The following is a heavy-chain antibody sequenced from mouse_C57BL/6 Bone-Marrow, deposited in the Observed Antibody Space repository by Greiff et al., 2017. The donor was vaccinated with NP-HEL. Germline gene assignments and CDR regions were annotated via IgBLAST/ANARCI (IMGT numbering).Heavy chain of an antibody. CDR3: ARGGYYSNGFAY. D-gene: IGHD2-5*01. CDR2: IWSGGST. J-gene: IGHJ3*01. Sequence: QVQLQQSGPGLVQPSQSLSITCTVSGFSLTSYGVHWVRQSPGKGLEWLGVIWSGGSTDYNAAFISRLSISKDNSKSQVFFKMNSLQADDTAIYYCARGGYYSNGFAYWGQGTLVTVSA. CDR1: GFSLTSYG. V-gene: IGHV2-2*01.